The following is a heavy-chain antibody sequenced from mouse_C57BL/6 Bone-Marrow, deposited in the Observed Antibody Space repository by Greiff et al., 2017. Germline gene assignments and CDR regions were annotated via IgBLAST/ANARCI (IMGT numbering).Heavy chain of an antibody. V-gene: IGHV5-17*01. Sequence: EVQLVESGGGLVKPGGSLKLSCAASGFTFSDYGMHWVRQAPEKGLEWVAYISRGSSTIYYADTVKGRFTISRDNAKNTLFLQMTSLRSEDTAMYYCARDYRGRFYWYFDVWGTGTTVTVSS. CDR3: ARDYRGRFYWYFDV. CDR2: ISRGSSTI. D-gene: IGHD2-4*01. J-gene: IGHJ1*03. CDR1: GFTFSDYG.